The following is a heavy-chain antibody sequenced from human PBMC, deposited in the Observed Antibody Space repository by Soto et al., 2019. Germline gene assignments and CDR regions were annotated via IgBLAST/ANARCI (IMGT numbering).Heavy chain of an antibody. CDR1: GFTFSAFE. CDR2: IYNSGSTM. J-gene: IGHJ6*02. D-gene: IGHD1-1*01. CDR3: AGESGGTGLDV. V-gene: IGHV3-48*03. Sequence: PGGSLRLCYAASGFTFSAFEMNWFRQAPVKGLEWLSYIYNSGSTMPYADSVKGRFAISRDNAKNSLYLQMYSLRAEETAVYSCAGESGGTGLDVWGQGTTVTVSS.